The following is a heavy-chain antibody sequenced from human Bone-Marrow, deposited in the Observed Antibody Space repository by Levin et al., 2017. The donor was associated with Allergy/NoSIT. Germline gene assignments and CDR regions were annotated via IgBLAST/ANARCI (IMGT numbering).Heavy chain of an antibody. CDR1: GYTFTSYD. J-gene: IGHJ4*02. D-gene: IGHD3-22*01. CDR2: MNPNSGNT. CDR3: ARGDSSGYYSIDY. Sequence: GESLKISCKASGYTFTSYDINWVRQATGQGLEWMGWMNPNSGNTGYAQKFQGRVTMTRNTSISTAYMELSSLRSEDTAVYYCARGDSSGYYSIDYWGQGTLVTVSS. V-gene: IGHV1-8*01.